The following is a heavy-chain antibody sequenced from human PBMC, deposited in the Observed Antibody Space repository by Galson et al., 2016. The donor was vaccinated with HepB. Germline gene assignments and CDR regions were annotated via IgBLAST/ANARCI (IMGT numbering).Heavy chain of an antibody. D-gene: IGHD4-11*01. CDR3: AKVATPNRNYENWFDS. CDR1: GFTFSSYA. Sequence: SLRLSCAASGFTFSSYAMSWVRQAPGKGLEWVSAISGSGGSTYYADSVKGRFTISRDNSKNTLNLQMNSLRAEDTAVYYCAKVATPNRNYENWFDSWGQGTLVTVSS. V-gene: IGHV3-23*01. J-gene: IGHJ5*01. CDR2: ISGSGGST.